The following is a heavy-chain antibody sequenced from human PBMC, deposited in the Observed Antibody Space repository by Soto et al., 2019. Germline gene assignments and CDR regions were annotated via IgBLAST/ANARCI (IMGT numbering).Heavy chain of an antibody. V-gene: IGHV3-33*01. CDR2: IWYDGSNK. CDR3: ARDGASVTTYFDY. D-gene: IGHD4-17*01. J-gene: IGHJ4*02. Sequence: QVQLVESGGGVVQPGRSLRLSCEASGFSFSRSGMHWVRQAPGKGLEWVAVIWYDGSNKYCADSVKGRFTISRDNSKNTLYLQMNSMRAEYTAVYYCARDGASVTTYFDYWGQGTVVTVSS. CDR1: GFSFSRSG.